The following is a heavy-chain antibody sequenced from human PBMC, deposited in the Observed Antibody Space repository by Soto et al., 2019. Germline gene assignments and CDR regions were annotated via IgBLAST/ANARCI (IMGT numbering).Heavy chain of an antibody. V-gene: IGHV1-69*05. J-gene: IGHJ4*02. Sequence: QVQLVQSGAEVKKPGSSVKVSCKASGGTFSSYAISWVRQAPGQGLEWMGGIIPIFGTANYAQKFQGRVTXTXXESASTAYMELSSLRSEDTAVYYGARAGLLSGGVIGSLLDYWGQGTLVTVSS. CDR1: GGTFSSYA. D-gene: IGHD3-16*02. CDR2: IIPIFGTA. CDR3: ARAGLLSGGVIGSLLDY.